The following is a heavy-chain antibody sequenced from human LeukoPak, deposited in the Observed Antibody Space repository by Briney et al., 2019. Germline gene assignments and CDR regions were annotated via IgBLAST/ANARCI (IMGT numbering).Heavy chain of an antibody. D-gene: IGHD3-10*01. CDR2: ISSSGSTI. CDR1: GFTFSNYE. V-gene: IGHV3-48*03. J-gene: IGHJ4*02. Sequence: PGGSLRLSCAASGFTFSNYEMNWVRQAPGKGLEWVSYISSSGSTIYYADSVKGRFTISRDNSKNTLYLQMNSLRAEDTAVYYCAKEEDERMDIIITMVRGDMRQGYYFDYWGQGTLVTVSS. CDR3: AKEEDERMDIIITMVRGDMRQGYYFDY.